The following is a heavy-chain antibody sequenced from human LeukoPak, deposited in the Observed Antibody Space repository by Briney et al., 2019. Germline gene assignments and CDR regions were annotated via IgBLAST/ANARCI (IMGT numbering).Heavy chain of an antibody. CDR3: ASGGNTENFDY. CDR2: IYHSGST. J-gene: IGHJ4*02. D-gene: IGHD4-23*01. CDR1: GYSISSGYY. Sequence: SETLSLTCTVSGYSISSGYYWGWIRQPPGKGLEWIGSIYHSGSTYYNPSLKSRVTISVDTSKNQFSLKLSSVTAADTAVYYCASGGNTENFDYWGQGTLVTVSS. V-gene: IGHV4-38-2*02.